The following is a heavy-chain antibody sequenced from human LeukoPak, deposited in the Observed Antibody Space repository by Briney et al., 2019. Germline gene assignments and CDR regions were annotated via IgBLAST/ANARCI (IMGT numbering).Heavy chain of an antibody. J-gene: IGHJ4*02. CDR3: AGYLSSGLDY. V-gene: IGHV4-59*01. CDR1: GGSMNGYY. CDR2: VYYSGTT. Sequence: SETLSLTCTVSGGSMNGYYWSWIRQTPGKGLEWIAYVYYSGTTSYNPSLKSRVTTSVDTSKNQFSLKLSSVTAADTAVYYCAGYLSSGLDYWGQGTFVTVSS. D-gene: IGHD3-10*01.